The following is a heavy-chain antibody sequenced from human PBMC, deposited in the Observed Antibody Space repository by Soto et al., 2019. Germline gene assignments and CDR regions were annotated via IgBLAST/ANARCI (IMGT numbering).Heavy chain of an antibody. CDR1: GGSFSPYC. J-gene: IGHJ6*01. Sequence: PSETLSVTCSVYGGSFSPYCWSWIRQPPVKGLEWIGQINHSGSTNYNPSLKSRVTILVDTSKNQFYLNLYSVTAADRAVYYCAGGYHYCYYSSGVD. CDR2: INHSGST. CDR3: AGGYHYCYYSSGVD. V-gene: IGHV4-34*01. D-gene: IGHD3-16*02.